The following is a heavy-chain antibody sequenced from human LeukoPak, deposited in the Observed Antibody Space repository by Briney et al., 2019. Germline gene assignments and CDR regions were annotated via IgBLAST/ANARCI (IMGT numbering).Heavy chain of an antibody. V-gene: IGHV4-61*08. J-gene: IGHJ4*02. CDR3: ARDLARGAAAGTFAY. Sequence: SQTLSLTCTVSGVSISSGGYYWSWIRQPPGKGLEWIGYIYYSGSTNYNPSLKSRVTISVDTSKNQFSLKLSSVTAADTAVYYCARDLARGAAAGTFAYWGQGTLVTVSS. D-gene: IGHD6-13*01. CDR1: GVSISSGGYY. CDR2: IYYSGST.